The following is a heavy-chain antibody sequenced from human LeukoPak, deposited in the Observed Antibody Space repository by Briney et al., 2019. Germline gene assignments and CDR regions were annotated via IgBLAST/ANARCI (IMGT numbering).Heavy chain of an antibody. V-gene: IGHV4-59*08. CDR1: GGSISSYY. CDR2: IYYSGST. D-gene: IGHD3-10*01. CDR3: ARFIRGVIIKGYFDY. Sequence: PSETLSLTCTVSGGSISSYYWSWIRQHPGKGLEWIGYIYYSGSTNYNPSLKSRVTISVDTSKNQFSLKLSSVTAADTAVYYCARFIRGVIIKGYFDYWGQGTLVTVSS. J-gene: IGHJ4*02.